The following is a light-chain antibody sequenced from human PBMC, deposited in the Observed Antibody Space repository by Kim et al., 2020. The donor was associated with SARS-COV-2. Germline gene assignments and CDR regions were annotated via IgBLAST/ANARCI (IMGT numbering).Light chain of an antibody. CDR1: QSISSY. CDR2: DAS. Sequence: SPGDSATLSCRASQSISSYLAAYQQKPGQAPRRLIYDASPSAAGIPAKFIGSGSWRDFTPTISSLEPEDFAVYYYQQRSNWSPITFGQGTRLEIK. V-gene: IGKV3-11*02. J-gene: IGKJ5*01. CDR3: QQRSNWSPIT.